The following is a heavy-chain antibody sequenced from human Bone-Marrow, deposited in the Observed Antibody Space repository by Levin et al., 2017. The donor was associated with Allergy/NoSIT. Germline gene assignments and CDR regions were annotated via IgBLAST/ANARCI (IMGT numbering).Heavy chain of an antibody. CDR3: ANLGSGSYFDY. V-gene: IGHV3-23*01. CDR2: ITNGGAGT. J-gene: IGHJ4*02. D-gene: IGHD3-10*01. CDR1: GFTFRSFA. Sequence: GGSLRLSCAASGFTFRSFAMSWVRQAPGKGLEWVTSITNGGAGTFYTDSVKGRFTISRDNSKNTLYLQMNSLRAEDTAVYYCANLGSGSYFDYWGQGTLVTVSS.